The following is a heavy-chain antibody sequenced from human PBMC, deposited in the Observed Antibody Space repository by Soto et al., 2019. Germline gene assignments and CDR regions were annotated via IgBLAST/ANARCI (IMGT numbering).Heavy chain of an antibody. CDR3: ARGYYDFWSGSSDAFDI. J-gene: IGHJ3*02. D-gene: IGHD3-3*01. CDR1: GGSISSYY. CDR2: IYYSGST. V-gene: IGHV4-59*01. Sequence: SETLSLTCTVSGGSISSYYWSWIRQPPGKGLEWMGYIYYSGSTNYNPSLKSRVTISVDTSKNQFSLKLSSVTAADTAVYYCARGYYDFWSGSSDAFDIWGQGTLVAV.